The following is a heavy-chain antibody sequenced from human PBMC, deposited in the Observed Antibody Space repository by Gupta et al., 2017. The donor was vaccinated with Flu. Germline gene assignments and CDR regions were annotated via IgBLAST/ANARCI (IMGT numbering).Heavy chain of an antibody. CDR2: INPNSGGT. J-gene: IGHJ4*02. D-gene: IGHD2-2*01. CDR3: ARASVVVPAASPRSVPPFDY. V-gene: IGHV1-2*02. CDR1: GYTFTGYY. Sequence: QVQLVQSGAEVKKPGASVKVSCQASGYTFTGYYMHWVRQAPGQGLEWMGWINPNSGGTNYAQKFQGRVTMTRDTAISTAYMELSRLRSDDTAVYYCARASVVVPAASPRSVPPFDYWGQGTLVTVSS.